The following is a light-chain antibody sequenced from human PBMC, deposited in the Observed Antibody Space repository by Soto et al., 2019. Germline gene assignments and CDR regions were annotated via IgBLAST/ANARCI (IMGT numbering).Light chain of an antibody. J-gene: IGKJ4*01. V-gene: IGKV1-6*01. CDR2: VAT. CDR3: LQDHDYPVS. Sequence: AIQMTQSPSSLSASVGDTVTITCRASQDIRHDLSWYQQKPGKAPKLLLYVATTLQSGVPSRFSGSGSGTDFTLTISILQAEDFTPYFCLQDHDYPVSFGGGTKVEIK. CDR1: QDIRHD.